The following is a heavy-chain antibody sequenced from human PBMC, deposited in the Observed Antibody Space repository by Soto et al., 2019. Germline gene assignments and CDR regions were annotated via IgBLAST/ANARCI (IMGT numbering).Heavy chain of an antibody. Sequence: ASGKVSCKASGYTFTSYGISWVRQAPGQGLEWMGWISAYNGNTNYAQKLQGRVTMTTDTSTSTAYMELSSLRSEDTAVYYCATELTYYYDSSGYYYFDYWGQGTLVTVSS. J-gene: IGHJ4*02. CDR1: GYTFTSYG. V-gene: IGHV1-18*01. CDR2: ISAYNGNT. D-gene: IGHD3-22*01. CDR3: ATELTYYYDSSGYYYFDY.